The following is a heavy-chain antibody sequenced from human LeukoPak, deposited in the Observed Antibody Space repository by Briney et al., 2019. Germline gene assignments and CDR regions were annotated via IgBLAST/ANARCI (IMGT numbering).Heavy chain of an antibody. D-gene: IGHD2-21*01. J-gene: IGHJ6*02. CDR2: IYYSGST. CDR3: ARIMVAEAEYYYYYYYGMDV. V-gene: IGHV4-59*01. Sequence: KPSETLSLTCTVSGGSISSYYWSWIRQPPGKGLEWIGYIYYSGSTNYNPSLKSRVTISVDTSKNQFSLKLSSVTAADTAVYYCARIMVAEAEYYYYYYYGMDVWGQGTTVTVSS. CDR1: GGSISSYY.